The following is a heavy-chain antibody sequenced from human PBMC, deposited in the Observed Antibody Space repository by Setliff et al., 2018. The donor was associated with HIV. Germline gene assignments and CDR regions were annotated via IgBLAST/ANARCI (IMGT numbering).Heavy chain of an antibody. D-gene: IGHD1-20*01. CDR3: AREARYQDRYYYYMDV. CDR1: GYNFTNYG. J-gene: IGHJ6*03. V-gene: IGHV1-18*01. Sequence: ASVKVSCKASGYNFTNYGIGWVRQAPGQGLEYLGWIGTYSGNTDYAQSVQGRVTMTRDTSTGTVYMDLRSLRSDDTAVYYCAREARYQDRYYYYMDVWGKGTTVTVSS. CDR2: IGTYSGNT.